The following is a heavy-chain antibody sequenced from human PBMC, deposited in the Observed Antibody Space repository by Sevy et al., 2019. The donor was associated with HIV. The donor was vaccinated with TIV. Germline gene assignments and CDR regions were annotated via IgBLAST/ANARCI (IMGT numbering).Heavy chain of an antibody. D-gene: IGHD3-10*01. CDR3: ARVGDY. V-gene: IGHV3-30-3*01. Sequence: GGSLRLSCAASGFTVSRYAMHWVRQAPGKGLEWVAVISYDGSNKYYADSVKGRFTISRDNSKNTLYLQMNSLRAEDTAVYYCARVGDYWGQGTLVTVSS. CDR1: GFTVSRYA. J-gene: IGHJ4*02. CDR2: ISYDGSNK.